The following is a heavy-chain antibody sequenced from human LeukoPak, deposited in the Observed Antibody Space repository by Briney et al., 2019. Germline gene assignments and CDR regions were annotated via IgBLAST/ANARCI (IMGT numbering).Heavy chain of an antibody. CDR3: ARWIYSGGWAIDY. D-gene: IGHD6-19*01. J-gene: IGHJ4*02. Sequence: GGSLRLSCAASGFTFSSSYMTWVRQAPGKGLEWVTNIKPDGSVTSFVDAVKGRFTISRDNTKNSVYLQMNRLRAEDTAVYYCARWIYSGGWAIDYWGQGALVTVSS. CDR2: IKPDGSVT. V-gene: IGHV3-7*01. CDR1: GFTFSSSY.